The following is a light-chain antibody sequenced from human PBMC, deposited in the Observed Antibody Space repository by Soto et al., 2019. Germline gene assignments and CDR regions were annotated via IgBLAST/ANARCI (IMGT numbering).Light chain of an antibody. CDR2: DVT. CDR1: SSDVGGYNY. V-gene: IGLV2-14*01. Sequence: QSVLTQPASVSGSPGQSITISCTGTSSDVGGYNYVSWYQQHPGKAPKLIIYDVTNRPPGVSNRFSGSKSGNTASLTISGLQTEDEADYYCSSYTVSTLVFATGTKVTVL. J-gene: IGLJ1*01. CDR3: SSYTVSTLV.